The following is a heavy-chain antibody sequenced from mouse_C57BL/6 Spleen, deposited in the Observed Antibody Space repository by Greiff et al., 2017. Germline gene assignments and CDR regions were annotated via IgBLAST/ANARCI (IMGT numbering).Heavy chain of an antibody. CDR2: IYPGNSDT. CDR3: TGPSYYYGSSQFHFDV. J-gene: IGHJ1*03. D-gene: IGHD1-1*01. V-gene: IGHV1-5*01. CDR1: GYTFTSYW. Sequence: EVQLQQSGTVLARPGASVKMSCKTSGYTFTSYWMHWVKQRPGQGLEWIGAIYPGNSDTSSNQKFKGKAKLTAVTSASTAYMELSSLTNEDSAVYYCTGPSYYYGSSQFHFDVWGTGTTVTVSS.